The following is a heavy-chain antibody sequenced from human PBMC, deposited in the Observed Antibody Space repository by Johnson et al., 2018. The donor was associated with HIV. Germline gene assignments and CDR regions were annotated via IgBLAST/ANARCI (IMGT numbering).Heavy chain of an antibody. CDR2: ISYDGSSK. CDR3: ATFGYTSGWIVTDDAFDV. Sequence: QVQLVESGGGVVQPGTSLRLSCTASGFIFHNYAMHWVRQAPGKGLEWVAVISYDGSSKYYAESLKGRISISRDNSMNTLYLQMNSLRAEDTAVYYCATFGYTSGWIVTDDAFDVWGHGTLVTVSS. CDR1: GFIFHNYA. V-gene: IGHV3-30-3*01. J-gene: IGHJ3*01. D-gene: IGHD6-19*01.